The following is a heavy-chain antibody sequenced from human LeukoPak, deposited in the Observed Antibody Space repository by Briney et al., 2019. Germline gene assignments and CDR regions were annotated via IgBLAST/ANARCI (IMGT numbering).Heavy chain of an antibody. CDR1: GYIFTSYW. CDR2: IYPSNSDT. Sequence: GESLKISCKSSGYIFTSYWIGWVRQMPGKGLEWMGVIYPSNSDTRYSPSFQGRVTISANKSSGTAYPQWSSLKASDTAMYYCARYSAARPGDYWGQGTLVTVSS. J-gene: IGHJ4*02. CDR3: ARYSAARPGDY. V-gene: IGHV5-51*01. D-gene: IGHD6-6*01.